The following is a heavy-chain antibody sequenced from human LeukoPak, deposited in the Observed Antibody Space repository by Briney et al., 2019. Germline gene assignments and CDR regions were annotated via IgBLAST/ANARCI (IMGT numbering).Heavy chain of an antibody. V-gene: IGHV4-34*01. CDR3: ARGRLSLGSSGYEFDY. CDR2: INHSGST. D-gene: IGHD3-22*01. Sequence: SETLSLTCAVYGGSFSGYYWSWIRQPPGKGLEWIGEINHSGSTNYNPSLKSRVTISVDTSKNQFSLKLSSVTAADTAVYYCARGRLSLGSSGYEFDYWGQGTLATVSS. J-gene: IGHJ4*02. CDR1: GGSFSGYY.